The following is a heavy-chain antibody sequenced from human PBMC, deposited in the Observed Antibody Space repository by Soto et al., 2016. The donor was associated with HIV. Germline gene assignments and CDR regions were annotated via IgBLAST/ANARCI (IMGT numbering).Heavy chain of an antibody. Sequence: QVQLVQSGAEIKQPGASVKVSCKASGYSLTNYGISWVRQAPGQGLEWVAWIATDIFNTHSSEKVQGRLSLTTDTSTGTVYMELRSLRSDDTAIYYCVRDCAGVCNPPGHFYFDLWGLAPLSLSPQ. J-gene: IGHJ2*01. D-gene: IGHD2-21*02. CDR1: GYSLTNYG. CDR3: VRDCAGVCNPPGHFYFDL. V-gene: IGHV1-18*04. CDR2: IATDIFNT.